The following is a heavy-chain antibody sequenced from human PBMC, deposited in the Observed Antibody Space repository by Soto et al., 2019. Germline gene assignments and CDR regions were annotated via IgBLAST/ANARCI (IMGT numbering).Heavy chain of an antibody. CDR3: ARGWWEYYFDY. Sequence: QVQLQESGPGLVKPSETLSLTCTVSGGSISTYYWSWIRQSPGKGLEFIGYNYHTGSTNYNPSLKSPVTISIDTSKKQFALKLSSVTAADTAVYYCARGWWEYYFDYWGQGALVTVSS. V-gene: IGHV4-59*01. CDR2: NYHTGST. J-gene: IGHJ4*02. D-gene: IGHD1-26*01. CDR1: GGSISTYY.